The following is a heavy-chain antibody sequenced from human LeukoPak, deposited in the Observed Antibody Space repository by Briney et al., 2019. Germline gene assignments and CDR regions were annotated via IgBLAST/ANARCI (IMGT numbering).Heavy chain of an antibody. CDR3: ARVTGTTPFDY. V-gene: IGHV4-4*02. CDR2: ISHSGST. D-gene: IGHD1-1*01. Sequence: SETLSLTCAVSGGSITSNNWWSWVRQPPGKGLEWIGEISHSGSTNYNPSLESRVTISVDKSQNQFSLKVTSATAADTAVYFCARVTGTTPFDYWGQGTLVTVSS. CDR1: GGSITSNNW. J-gene: IGHJ4*02.